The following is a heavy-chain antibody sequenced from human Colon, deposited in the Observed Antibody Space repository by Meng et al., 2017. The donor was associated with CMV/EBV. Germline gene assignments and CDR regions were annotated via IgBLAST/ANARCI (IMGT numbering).Heavy chain of an antibody. D-gene: IGHD2-15*01. V-gene: IGHV4-61*01. CDR1: GGSVSSGIHY. J-gene: IGHJ4*02. CDR3: ARDGRCSRSGGSCLDY. CDR2: IDYSGST. Sequence: SETLSLTCNVSGGSVSSGIHYWYWIRQSPGKGLEWIGNIDYSGSTKYNPSLKSRITMSVDTSKNQFSLKLSSVTAADTAMYYCARDGRCSRSGGSCLDYWGQGALVTVSS.